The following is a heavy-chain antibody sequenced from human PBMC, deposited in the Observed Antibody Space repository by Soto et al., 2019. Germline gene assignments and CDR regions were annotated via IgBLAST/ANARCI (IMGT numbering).Heavy chain of an antibody. Sequence: EVQLLESGGELVQPGGSLRLSCAASGFTFSGYGMIWVRQDPGKGLEWVSAITGGGDATFYADSVKGRCTVFRDNSQNTLYLQMNSLRAEDTDVYYCARLSSGSYSDYWGQGTLVPVSS. V-gene: IGHV3-23*01. CDR1: GFTFSGYG. J-gene: IGHJ4*02. CDR3: ARLSSGSYSDY. D-gene: IGHD3-10*01. CDR2: ITGGGDAT.